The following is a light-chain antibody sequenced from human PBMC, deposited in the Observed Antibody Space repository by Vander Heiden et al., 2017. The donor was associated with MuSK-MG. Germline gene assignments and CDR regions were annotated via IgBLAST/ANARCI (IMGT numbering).Light chain of an antibody. CDR1: QDIANH. V-gene: IGKV1-33*01. Sequence: DIPMTQSPSSLSAFVGDRVTITCQASQDIANHLDWYQHKPGKAPKLLIYDASNLETGVPSRFSGSGSGTDFTLTISSLQPEDIATYYCQHYEKLLFTFGPGTEVHIK. CDR3: QHYEKLLFT. J-gene: IGKJ3*01. CDR2: DAS.